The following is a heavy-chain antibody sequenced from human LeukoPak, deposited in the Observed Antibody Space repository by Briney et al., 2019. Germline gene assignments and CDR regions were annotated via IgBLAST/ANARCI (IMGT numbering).Heavy chain of an antibody. J-gene: IGHJ4*02. CDR3: ARSLRYCSGGSCYWLYYFDY. CDR2: IIPIFGTA. D-gene: IGHD2-15*01. CDR1: GGTFSSYA. Sequence: SVKVSCRASGGTFSSYAISWVRRAPGQGLEWMGRIIPIFGTANYAQKFQGRVTITTDESTSTAYMELSSLRSEDTAVYYCARSLRYCSGGSCYWLYYFDYWGQGTLVTVSS. V-gene: IGHV1-69*05.